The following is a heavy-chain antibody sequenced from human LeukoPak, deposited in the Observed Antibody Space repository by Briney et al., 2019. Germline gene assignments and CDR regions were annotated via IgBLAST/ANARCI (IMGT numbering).Heavy chain of an antibody. J-gene: IGHJ5*02. Sequence: GGSLRLSCAASGFTFSSYAMSWFRQAPGKGLVWVSCISFDGSDATYADSVKGRFTISRDNAKNTLHLQMDSLTVEDTAVYYCAVSNWMDPWGQGTLVTVSS. CDR2: ISFDGSDA. CDR3: AVSNWMDP. V-gene: IGHV3-74*01. CDR1: GFTFSSYA.